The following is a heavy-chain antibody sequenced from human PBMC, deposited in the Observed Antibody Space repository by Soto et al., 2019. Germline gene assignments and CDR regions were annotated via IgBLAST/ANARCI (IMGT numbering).Heavy chain of an antibody. V-gene: IGHV1-69*01. Sequence: QVQLVQSGAEVKKPGSSVTVSCKASGGTFRNLAINWVRQAPGQGLEWMGGFIPIIGGGINAQKFEGRVTITSDESTSTAYMELSSLKSEDTAMYFCARRSVSHSNACDFWGQGTMVTVSS. CDR3: ARRSVSHSNACDF. J-gene: IGHJ3*01. CDR1: GGTFRNLA. D-gene: IGHD2-15*01. CDR2: FIPIIGGG.